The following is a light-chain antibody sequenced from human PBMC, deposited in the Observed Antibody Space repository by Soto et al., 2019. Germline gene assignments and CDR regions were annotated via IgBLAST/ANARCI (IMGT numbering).Light chain of an antibody. Sequence: DIVMTQSPDSLTVSLGERATINCKSSQSLLYSSNNKTYLAWYQHRPGQSPKMLIFWACARESGLPDRFAGSGSETDFTLTISSLQAEDAAVYYCQQYYSDFFPFGQGTRLESK. CDR2: WAC. CDR1: QSLLYSSNNKTY. V-gene: IGKV4-1*01. J-gene: IGKJ2*01. CDR3: QQYYSDFFP.